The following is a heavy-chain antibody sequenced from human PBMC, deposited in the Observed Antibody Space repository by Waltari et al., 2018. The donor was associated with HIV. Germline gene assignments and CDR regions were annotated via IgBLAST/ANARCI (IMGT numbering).Heavy chain of an antibody. V-gene: IGHV4-34*01. CDR3: ARGLGSRPFFRAYEP. J-gene: IGHJ4*02. Sequence: QVQLRQWGAGHLKPSETLSLTCAVYGASFNDYFWAWFRRSPEKGLEWIGENDHRGETNYNPSFKSRVVISVDMSKNQFSLNLKSVTAADTAVYYCARGLGSRPFFRAYEPWGQGTLVTVSS. CDR1: GASFNDYF. CDR2: NDHRGET. D-gene: IGHD2-21*01.